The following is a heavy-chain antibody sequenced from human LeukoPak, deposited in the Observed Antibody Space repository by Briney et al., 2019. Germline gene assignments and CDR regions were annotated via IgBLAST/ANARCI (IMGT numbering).Heavy chain of an antibody. J-gene: IGHJ4*02. Sequence: PSETLSLTCAVYGGSFSGYYWSWIRQPPGKGLEWIGEINHSGSTNYNPSLKSRVTILVDTAKKQVSLKLTSVTAADTAVYYCARHEGRVYSSSWRPFDYWGQGTLVTVSS. CDR2: INHSGST. V-gene: IGHV4-34*01. CDR1: GGSFSGYY. CDR3: ARHEGRVYSSSWRPFDY. D-gene: IGHD6-13*01.